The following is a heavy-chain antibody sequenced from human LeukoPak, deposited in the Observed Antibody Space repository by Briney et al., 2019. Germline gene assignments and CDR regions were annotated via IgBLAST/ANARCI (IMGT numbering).Heavy chain of an antibody. CDR1: GFTFSSYP. D-gene: IGHD3/OR15-3a*01. Sequence: QPGGSLRLSCAASGFTFSSYPMHWVRQAPGKGLEWVAVISYDGSAKYYADSVNGRFTISRDNSKNMLYMQTNSLRGEDTAVYYCARGLKVDWLPNYYYYGMDVWGQGTTVTVSS. CDR3: ARGLKVDWLPNYYYYGMDV. V-gene: IGHV3-30*04. J-gene: IGHJ6*02. CDR2: ISYDGSAK.